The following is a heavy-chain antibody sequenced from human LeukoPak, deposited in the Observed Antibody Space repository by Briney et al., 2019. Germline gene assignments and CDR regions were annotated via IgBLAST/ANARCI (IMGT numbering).Heavy chain of an antibody. CDR2: ITPIFGTA. J-gene: IGHJ5*02. V-gene: IGHV1-69*13. D-gene: IGHD3-10*01. CDR1: GGTFSSYA. CDR3: ALTHPKKIGYYGSGSEYNWFDP. Sequence: SVKVSCKASGGTFSSYAISWVRQAPGQGLEWMGGITPIFGTANYAQKFQGRVTITADESTSTAYMELSSLRSEDTAVYYCALTHPKKIGYYGSGSEYNWFDPWGQGTLVTVSS.